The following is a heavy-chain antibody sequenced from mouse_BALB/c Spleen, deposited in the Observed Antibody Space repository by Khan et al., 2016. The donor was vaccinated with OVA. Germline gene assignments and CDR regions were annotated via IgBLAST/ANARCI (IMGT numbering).Heavy chain of an antibody. Sequence: QVRLQQSGAELARPRASVKMSCKASGYTFTSYTIHWIKERPGQGLEWIGYINPSNGYTNYNQKFKDKATLTTDKSSTTAYLQLSSLTSDDSAVYNCVRDGAYHRNDGWFAYWGQGTLVTVSA. J-gene: IGHJ3*01. D-gene: IGHD2-14*01. CDR2: INPSNGYT. CDR3: VRDGAYHRNDGWFAY. CDR1: GYTFTSYT. V-gene: IGHV1-4*01.